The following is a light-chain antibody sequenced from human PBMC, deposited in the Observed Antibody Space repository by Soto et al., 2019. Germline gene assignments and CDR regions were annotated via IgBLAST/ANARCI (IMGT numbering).Light chain of an antibody. V-gene: IGLV1-40*01. J-gene: IGLJ2*01. CDR3: QSYDTSLSLSG. Sequence: QSVLTQPPSVSGAPGQRVTISCTGTSSNIGAGYDVHWYQQLPGKAPKLLIYNNNNRPSGFPARFSASKSGSSASLAITGLQAEDEADYDCQSYDTSLSLSGFGGGTQLTVL. CDR2: NNN. CDR1: SSNIGAGYD.